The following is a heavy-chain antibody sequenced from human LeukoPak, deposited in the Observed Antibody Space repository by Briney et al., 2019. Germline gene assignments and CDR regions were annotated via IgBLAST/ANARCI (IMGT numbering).Heavy chain of an antibody. Sequence: GGSLRLSRAASGFTFSSYAMHWVRQAPGKGLEWVAVISYDGSNKYYADSVKGRFTISRDNSKNTLYLQMNSLRAADTAVYYCARETRGVYGMDVWGQGTTVTVSS. V-gene: IGHV3-30-3*01. D-gene: IGHD2-8*01. CDR3: ARETRGVYGMDV. J-gene: IGHJ6*02. CDR2: ISYDGSNK. CDR1: GFTFSSYA.